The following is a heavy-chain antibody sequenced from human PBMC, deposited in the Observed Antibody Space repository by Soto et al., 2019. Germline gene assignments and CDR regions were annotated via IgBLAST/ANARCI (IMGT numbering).Heavy chain of an antibody. CDR3: ARKGNPNHELEY. CDR1: GFTFSSHD. J-gene: IGHJ4*02. CDR2: IRSAGDT. V-gene: IGHV3-13*01. Sequence: QPGGSLRLSCAASGFTFSSHDMHWVRQATGKGLEWVSAIRSAGDTFYAGSVKGRFTISRENAKNSLYLQMNSLRAGDTAVYYSARKGNPNHELEYWGQAARFTVPS. D-gene: IGHD1-1*01.